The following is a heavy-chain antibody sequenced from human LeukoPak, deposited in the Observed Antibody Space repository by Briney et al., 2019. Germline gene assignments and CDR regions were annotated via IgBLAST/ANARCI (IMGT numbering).Heavy chain of an antibody. J-gene: IGHJ5*02. CDR3: ARDPTRYCSGGSCYSIGWFDP. CDR2: IYTSGST. V-gene: IGHV4-4*07. D-gene: IGHD2-15*01. CDR1: GGSISSYY. Sequence: PSETLSLTCTVSGGSISSYYWSWIRQPAGKGLEWIGRIYTSGSTNYNPSLKSRVTMSVDTSKNQFSLKLSSVTAADTAVYYCARDPTRYCSGGSCYSIGWFDPWGQGTLVTVSS.